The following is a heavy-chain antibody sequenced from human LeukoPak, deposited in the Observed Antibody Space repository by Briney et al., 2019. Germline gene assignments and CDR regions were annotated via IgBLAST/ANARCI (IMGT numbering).Heavy chain of an antibody. J-gene: IGHJ3*02. Sequence: PSETLSLTCPVSGGSISSYYWSWIRQPPGKGLEWIGYIYYSGSTNYNPSLKSRVTISVDTSKNQFSLKLSSVTAADTAVYYCAREGRGSSSAFDIWGQGTMVTVSS. CDR2: IYYSGST. D-gene: IGHD6-13*01. CDR3: AREGRGSSSAFDI. V-gene: IGHV4-59*01. CDR1: GGSISSYY.